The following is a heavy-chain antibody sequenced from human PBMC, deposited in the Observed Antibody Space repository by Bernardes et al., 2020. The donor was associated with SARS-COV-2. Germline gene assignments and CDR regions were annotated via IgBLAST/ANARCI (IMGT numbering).Heavy chain of an antibody. CDR2: ISGSGGST. CDR3: AKDYDSSGYYTFLNWFDP. D-gene: IGHD3-22*01. CDR1: GFTFSSYA. Sequence: GGSLRLSCAASGFTFSSYAMSWVRQAPGKGLEWVSAISGSGGSTYYTVSVKGRFTISRDNSKNTLFLQMNSLRAEDTAVYYCAKDYDSSGYYTFLNWFDPWGQGTLVTVSS. V-gene: IGHV3-23*01. J-gene: IGHJ5*02.